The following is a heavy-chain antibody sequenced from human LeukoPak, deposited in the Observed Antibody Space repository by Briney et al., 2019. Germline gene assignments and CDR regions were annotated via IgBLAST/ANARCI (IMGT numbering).Heavy chain of an antibody. CDR2: TSSSSSYI. J-gene: IGHJ4*02. Sequence: PGGSLRLSCAASGFTFSSYAMSWVRQAPGKGLEWVSSTSSSSSYIYYADSVKGRFTISRDNAKKSLYLQMNRLRAEDTAVYFCARADTSDILTGYSDYWGQGTLVTVSS. V-gene: IGHV3-21*01. D-gene: IGHD3-9*01. CDR3: ARADTSDILTGYSDY. CDR1: GFTFSSYA.